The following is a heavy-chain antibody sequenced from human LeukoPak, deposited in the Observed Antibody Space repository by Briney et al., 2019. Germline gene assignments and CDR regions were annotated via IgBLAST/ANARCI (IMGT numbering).Heavy chain of an antibody. Sequence: PGGSLRLSWEAPGFTFSSSAMHWVRQGPGKGLEGVAYIAHHGNNKYYADSVKGRFTISRGNSKGSLYLQMNSLRADETAVYYCAKDGSWTCTDWGQGTLVRVSS. CDR2: IAHHGNNK. D-gene: IGHD3-10*01. CDR3: AKDGSWTCTD. CDR1: GFTFSSSA. V-gene: IGHV3-30*02. J-gene: IGHJ4*02.